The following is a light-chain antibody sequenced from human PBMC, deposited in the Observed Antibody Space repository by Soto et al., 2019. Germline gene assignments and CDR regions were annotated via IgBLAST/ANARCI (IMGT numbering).Light chain of an antibody. CDR1: SSNIGADSD. CDR3: QSYDSSTSAVV. CDR2: GNS. J-gene: IGLJ2*01. V-gene: IGLV1-40*01. Sequence: QSVLTQPPSVSGAPGQRVTISCTGSSSNIGADSDVHWYQQLPGTAPKLLIYGNSNRPSGVPDRFSGSKSGTSASLAITGLQAEDEADYYCQSYDSSTSAVVFGGGTKLTVL.